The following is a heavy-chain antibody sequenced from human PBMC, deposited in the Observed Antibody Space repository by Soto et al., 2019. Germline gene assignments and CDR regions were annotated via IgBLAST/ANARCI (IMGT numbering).Heavy chain of an antibody. CDR2: INHSGST. CDR3: ASRKGYCSSTSCRYYYYYMDV. D-gene: IGHD2-2*01. J-gene: IGHJ6*03. Sequence: QVQLQQWGAGLLKPSETLSLTCAVYGGSFSGYYWSWIRQPPGKGLEWIGEINHSGSTNYNPSLKSRVTISVDTSKNQFSLKLSSVTAADTAVYYCASRKGYCSSTSCRYYYYYMDVWGKGTTVTVSS. V-gene: IGHV4-34*01. CDR1: GGSFSGYY.